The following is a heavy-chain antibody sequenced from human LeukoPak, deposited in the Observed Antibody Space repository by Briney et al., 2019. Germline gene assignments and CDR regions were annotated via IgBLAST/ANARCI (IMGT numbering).Heavy chain of an antibody. CDR3: ARDGRGYCGGDCFLSWFDP. CDR1: GFTFSRHG. CDR2: IKQDGSEK. V-gene: IGHV3-7*01. D-gene: IGHD2-21*02. Sequence: PGGSLRLSCAASGFTFSRHGMHWVRQAPGKGLEWVANIKQDGSEKYYVDSVKGRFTISRDNAKNSLYLQMSSLRADDTAVYYCARDGRGYCGGDCFLSWFDPWVREPWSPSPQ. J-gene: IGHJ5*02.